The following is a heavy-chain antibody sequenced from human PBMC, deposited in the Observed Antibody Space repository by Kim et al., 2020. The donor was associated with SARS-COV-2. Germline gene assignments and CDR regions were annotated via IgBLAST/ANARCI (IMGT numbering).Heavy chain of an antibody. D-gene: IGHD2-15*01. V-gene: IGHV1-3*01. CDR1: GYTFSRYA. CDR2: IDAGGGNT. CDR3: ARGWSATGIDP. J-gene: IGHJ5*02. Sequence: ASVKVSCKASGYTFSRYAIHWMRQAPGQWLEWMGWIDAGGGNTKYSQRFQGRVTITRDTSASTTYMELSSLRSEDTGIYYCARGWSATGIDPWGQGTLVTVSS.